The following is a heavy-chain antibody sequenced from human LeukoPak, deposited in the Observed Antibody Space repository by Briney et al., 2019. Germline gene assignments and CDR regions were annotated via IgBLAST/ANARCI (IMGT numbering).Heavy chain of an antibody. CDR1: GFTFSSYE. D-gene: IGHD1-26*01. J-gene: IGHJ4*02. V-gene: IGHV3-48*03. CDR3: ARREDSADYFDY. CDR2: ISSSGSTI. Sequence: GGSLRLSCAASGFTFSSYEMNWVRQAPGEGLEWVSYISSSGSTIYYADSVKGRFTISRDNAKNSLYLQMNSLRAEDTAVYYCARREDSADYFDYWGQGTLVTVSS.